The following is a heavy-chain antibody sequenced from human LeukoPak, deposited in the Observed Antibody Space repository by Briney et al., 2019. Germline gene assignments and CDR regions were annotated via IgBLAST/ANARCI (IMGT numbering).Heavy chain of an antibody. CDR2: IHYRGTT. CDR1: GGSISSDY. CDR3: ARAAAYTSSWYWFGP. V-gene: IGHV4-59*01. Sequence: SETLSLTCTVSGGSISSDYWSWIRQPPGKVLEWIGYIHYRGTTNYNPSLKSRVTISVGTSKTQFTLQLTSVTAADTSVYYCARAAAYTSSWYWFGPWGKGTLVTVSS. J-gene: IGHJ5*02. D-gene: IGHD6-13*01.